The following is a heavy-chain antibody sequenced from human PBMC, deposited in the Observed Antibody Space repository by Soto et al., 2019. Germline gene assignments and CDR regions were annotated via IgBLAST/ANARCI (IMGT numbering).Heavy chain of an antibody. CDR3: ARGIREVAPTMVRGVIPEYAFDI. CDR2: IYSGGST. Sequence: GGSLRLSCAASGFTVSSNYMSWVRQAPGKGLEWVSVIYSGGSTYYADSVKGRFTISRDNSKNTLYLQMNSLRAEDTAVYYCARGIREVAPTMVRGVIPEYAFDIWGQGTMVTVSS. J-gene: IGHJ3*02. D-gene: IGHD3-10*01. CDR1: GFTVSSNY. V-gene: IGHV3-66*01.